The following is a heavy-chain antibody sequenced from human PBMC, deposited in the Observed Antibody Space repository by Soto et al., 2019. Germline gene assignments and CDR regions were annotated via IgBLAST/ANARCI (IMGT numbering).Heavy chain of an antibody. CDR2: ISSSSSTI. J-gene: IGHJ3*02. D-gene: IGHD3-3*01. CDR3: ARDKDNFGVLIIPGAFDI. CDR1: GFTFSSYS. Sequence: QTRGSLRLSCAASGFTFSSYSMNWVRQAPGKGLEWVSYISSSSSTIYYADSVKGRFTISRDNAKNSLYLQMKSLRAEHTAAYYCARDKDNFGVLIIPGAFDIWRQGIMVAV. V-gene: IGHV3-48*01.